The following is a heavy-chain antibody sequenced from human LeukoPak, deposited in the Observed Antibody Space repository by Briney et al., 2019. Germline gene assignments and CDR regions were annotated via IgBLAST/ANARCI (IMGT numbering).Heavy chain of an antibody. V-gene: IGHV5-51*01. CDR1: GYNFTNYL. J-gene: IGHJ4*02. Sequence: GESLTISCKGSGYNFTNYLIAWVRQMPGKGLDWMGFIYPGDSDPRYSPSFQGQVTISADKSISTAYLQWNSLKASDTAMYYCARSKSKPSFDYWCQGTLVTVSS. D-gene: IGHD4-11*01. CDR3: ARSKSKPSFDY. CDR2: IYPGDSDP.